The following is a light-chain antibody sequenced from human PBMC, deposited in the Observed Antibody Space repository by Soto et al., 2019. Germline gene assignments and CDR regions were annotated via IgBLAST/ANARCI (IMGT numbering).Light chain of an antibody. CDR3: KSYAGSNTYV. J-gene: IGLJ1*01. CDR1: KNDIGLYDF. V-gene: IGLV2-8*01. CDR2: EVV. Sequence: LTQPPSASGSPGQSVTISCTGTKNDIGLYDFVSWYQHHPGKAPRLIIYEVVQRPSGVPDRFSGSKSGNTASLTVSGLQAADEADYFCKSYAGSNTYVFGSGTKVTVL.